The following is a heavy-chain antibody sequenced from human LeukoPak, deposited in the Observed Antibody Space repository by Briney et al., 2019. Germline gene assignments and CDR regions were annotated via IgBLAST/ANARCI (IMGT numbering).Heavy chain of an antibody. D-gene: IGHD4-17*01. V-gene: IGHV3-74*01. Sequence: GGSLRLSCAASGFTFVNAWMSWVRQAPGKGLEWVGRINSDGSTTSYADSVKGRFTISRDNAKNTLYLQMNSLRAEDTAVYYCTKRADYGADSYDYWGQGTLVIVSS. CDR1: GFTFVNAW. J-gene: IGHJ4*02. CDR2: INSDGSTT. CDR3: TKRADYGADSYDY.